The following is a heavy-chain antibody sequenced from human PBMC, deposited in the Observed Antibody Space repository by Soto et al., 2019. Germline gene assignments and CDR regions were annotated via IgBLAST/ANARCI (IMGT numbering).Heavy chain of an antibody. CDR2: MNPNSGNT. J-gene: IGHJ6*02. CDR3: AREKTSYGLDV. V-gene: IGHV1-8*01. Sequence: QVQLVQSGAEVKKPGASVTVCCKASGYTFTSYDINWVRQATGQGLEWMGWMNPNSGNTGYAQKFQGRVTMTRNTSISTAYMQLSSLRSEDTAVNYCAREKTSYGLDVWGQGTTVNVSS. CDR1: GYTFTSYD.